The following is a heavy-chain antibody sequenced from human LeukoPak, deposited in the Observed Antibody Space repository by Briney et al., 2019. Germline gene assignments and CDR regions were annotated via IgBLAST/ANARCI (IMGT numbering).Heavy chain of an antibody. D-gene: IGHD3-22*01. Sequence: PGGSLRLSCAASGFTFDDYATHWVRQAPGKGLEWVSLISGDGGSTYYADSVKGRFTISRDNSKNSPYLQMNSLRTEDTALYYCAKGDDSSGYYSDYWGQGTLVTVSS. CDR3: AKGDDSSGYYSDY. CDR1: GFTFDDYA. CDR2: ISGDGGST. V-gene: IGHV3-43*02. J-gene: IGHJ4*02.